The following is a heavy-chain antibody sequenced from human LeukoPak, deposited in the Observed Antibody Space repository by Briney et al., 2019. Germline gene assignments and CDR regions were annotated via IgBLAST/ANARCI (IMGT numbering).Heavy chain of an antibody. V-gene: IGHV1-18*01. Sequence: ASVTVSCKASGYIFTKYGVSWVRQAPGQGLEWMAWISSYNGDTNYAQRFQGRVTLTTDTSTSTVSMELWNLNTDDTAVYYCARDRYSSSAGSFDYWGQGTLVTVSS. D-gene: IGHD6-6*01. CDR2: ISSYNGDT. CDR3: ARDRYSSSAGSFDY. CDR1: GYIFTKYG. J-gene: IGHJ4*02.